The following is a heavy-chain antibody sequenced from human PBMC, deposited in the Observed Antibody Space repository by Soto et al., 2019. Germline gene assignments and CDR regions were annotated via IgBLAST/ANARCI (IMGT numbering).Heavy chain of an antibody. D-gene: IGHD3-3*01. CDR1: GGTFSSYT. J-gene: IGHJ4*02. CDR2: IIPILGIA. V-gene: IGHV1-69*02. Sequence: QVQLVQSGAEVKKPGSSVKVSCKASGGTFSSYTISWVRQAPGQGLEWMGRIIPILGIANYAQKFQGRVTITADKSTRTVSMELSSLRSEDTAVYYCARVAGYYDFWSGPSTHWGQGTLVTVSS. CDR3: ARVAGYYDFWSGPSTH.